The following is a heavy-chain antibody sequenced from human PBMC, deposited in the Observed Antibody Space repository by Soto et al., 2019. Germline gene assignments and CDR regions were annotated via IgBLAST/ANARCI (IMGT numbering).Heavy chain of an antibody. CDR1: GGTFGSYA. CDR3: ARVGVYCSSTSCYSYYYGMDV. V-gene: IGHV1-69*13. Sequence: ASVKVSCKASGGTFGSYAISWVRQAPGQGLEWVGGIIPIFGTANYAQKFQGRVTITADESTSTAYMELSSLRSEDTDVYYCARVGVYCSSTSCYSYYYGMDVWGQGTTVTVSS. D-gene: IGHD2-2*01. J-gene: IGHJ6*02. CDR2: IIPIFGTA.